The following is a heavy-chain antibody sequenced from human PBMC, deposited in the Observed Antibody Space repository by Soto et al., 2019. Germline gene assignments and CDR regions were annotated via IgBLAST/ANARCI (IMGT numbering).Heavy chain of an antibody. J-gene: IGHJ4*02. CDR3: ARCAIVTTYFDS. CDR2: ISSSSGLI. CDR1: GFTFSSYS. D-gene: IGHD4-4*01. V-gene: IGHV3-48*02. Sequence: GGSLRLSXAASGFTFSSYSMNWVRQAPGKGLEWLSYISSSSGLIYYADSVEGRFTISRDNAKNSLYLQMNSLRDEDTAVYYCARCAIVTTYFDSWGQGTLVTVSS.